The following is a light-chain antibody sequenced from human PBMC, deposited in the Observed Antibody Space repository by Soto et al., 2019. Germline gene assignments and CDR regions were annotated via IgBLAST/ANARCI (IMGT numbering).Light chain of an antibody. CDR1: QSVSSY. J-gene: IGKJ5*01. CDR2: DAS. V-gene: IGKV3-11*01. CDR3: QQRSTWS. Sequence: EIVLTQSPATLSLSPGETATLSCRASQSVSSYLAWYQQKPGQTPRLLIYDASNWATGIPARFSGSGSGTDFTLTISRLEPEDFAVYYCQQRSTWSFGQGTRLDIK.